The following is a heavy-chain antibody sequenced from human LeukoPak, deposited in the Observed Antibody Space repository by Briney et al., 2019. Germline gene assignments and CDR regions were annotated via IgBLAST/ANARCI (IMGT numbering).Heavy chain of an antibody. J-gene: IGHJ4*02. V-gene: IGHV4-34*01. CDR3: ARRYSSGWYSVNWVLDY. Sequence: SETLSLTCAVYGGSFSGYYWSWIRQPPGKGLEWIGEINHSGSTNYNPSLKSRVTISVDTSKNQFSLKLSSVTAADTAVYYCARRYSSGWYSVNWVLDYWGQGTLVTVSS. CDR2: INHSGST. D-gene: IGHD6-19*01. CDR1: GGSFSGYY.